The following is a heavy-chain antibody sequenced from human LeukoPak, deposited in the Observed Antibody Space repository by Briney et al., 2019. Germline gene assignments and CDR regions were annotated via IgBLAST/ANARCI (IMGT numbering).Heavy chain of an antibody. V-gene: IGHV3-23*01. CDR1: GFAFSSFA. Sequence: PGGSLRLSCAASGFAFSSFAMGWVRQSPGKGLEWLSTINGGGNTTFYADSVKGRFTISRDNSKNTLYLHMDSLRPDDTAIYYCTKELHVAVAVADYYYYFYMDVWGRGTAVTVSS. CDR3: TKELHVAVAVADYYYYFYMDV. J-gene: IGHJ6*03. D-gene: IGHD6-19*01. CDR2: INGGGNTT.